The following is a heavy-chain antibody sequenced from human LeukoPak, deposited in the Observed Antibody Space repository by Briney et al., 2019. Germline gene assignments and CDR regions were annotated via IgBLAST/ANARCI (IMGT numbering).Heavy chain of an antibody. V-gene: IGHV1-2*02. Sequence: GASVKVSCKASGYTFTGYYMHWVRQAPGQGLEWMGWINPNSGGTNSAQKFQGRVTMTRDTSITTAYMELSSLRSDDTAVYSCARGVTARGFYYYMDIWGKGTTVTISS. D-gene: IGHD2-21*02. CDR2: INPNSGGT. CDR3: ARGVTARGFYYYMDI. J-gene: IGHJ6*03. CDR1: GYTFTGYY.